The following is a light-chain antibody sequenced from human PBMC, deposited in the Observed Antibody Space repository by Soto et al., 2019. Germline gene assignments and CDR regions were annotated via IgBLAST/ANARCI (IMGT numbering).Light chain of an antibody. CDR2: DAS. CDR3: QQRSNWPWT. V-gene: IGKV3-11*01. J-gene: IGKJ1*01. CDR1: QSVSSY. Sequence: EIALTQSPATLSLSPGARAAISWLASQSVSSYLAWYQQKPGQAPRLLIYDASNRATGIPARFSGSGSGTDFTLTISSLEPEDFAVYYCQQRSNWPWTFGQGTKVDI.